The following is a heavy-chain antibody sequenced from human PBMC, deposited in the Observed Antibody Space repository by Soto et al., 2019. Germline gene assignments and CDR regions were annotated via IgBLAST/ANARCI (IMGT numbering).Heavy chain of an antibody. Sequence: PGESLKISCKVSGYSFAGYWITWVRQKPGKGLEWMGRIDPSDSQTYYSPSFRGHVTISATKSITTVFLQWSSLRASDTAMYYCARQIYGSDTGPNFQYYFDSWGQGTPVTVSS. D-gene: IGHD2-8*02. CDR2: IDPSDSQT. CDR3: ARQIYGSDTGPNFQYYFDS. CDR1: GYSFAGYW. V-gene: IGHV5-10-1*01. J-gene: IGHJ4*02.